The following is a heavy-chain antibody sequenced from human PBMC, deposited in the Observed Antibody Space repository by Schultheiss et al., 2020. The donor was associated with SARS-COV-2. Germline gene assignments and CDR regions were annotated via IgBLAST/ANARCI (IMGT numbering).Heavy chain of an antibody. CDR1: GGSISSSSYY. CDR2: IYYSGST. V-gene: IGHV4-39*02. J-gene: IGHJ6*02. Sequence: SETLSLTCAVYGGSISSSSYYWGWIRQPPGKGLEWIGSIYYSGSTYYNPSLKSRVTISVDTSKNQFSLKLSSVTAADTAVYYCAREAGNFCVDVWGQGTTVTVSS. D-gene: IGHD6-13*01. CDR3: AREAGNFCVDV.